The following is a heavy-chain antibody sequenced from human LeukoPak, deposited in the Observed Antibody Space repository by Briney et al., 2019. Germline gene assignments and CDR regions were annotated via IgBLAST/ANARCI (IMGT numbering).Heavy chain of an antibody. CDR3: VGGSYYFDY. Sequence: GGSLRLSCAASGFTFSSYWMHWVRQAPGKGLVWVSHINSAGSSTTYADSVKGRFTISRDNAKNTLYLQMNSLRAEDTAVYYCVGGSYYFDYWGQGTLVTVSS. CDR1: GFTFSSYW. CDR2: INSAGSST. V-gene: IGHV3-74*01. D-gene: IGHD1-26*01. J-gene: IGHJ4*02.